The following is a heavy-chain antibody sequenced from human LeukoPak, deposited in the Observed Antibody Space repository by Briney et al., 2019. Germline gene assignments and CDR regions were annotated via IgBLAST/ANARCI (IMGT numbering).Heavy chain of an antibody. CDR1: GGSFSNYA. J-gene: IGHJ6*03. D-gene: IGHD2-8*01. V-gene: IGHV7-4-1*02. CDR3: ARGIGIGTVLMVHGNMDV. Sequence: ASVKVSCKASGGSFSNYAISWVRQAPGQGLEWMGWINTDTGNPTYAQGFTGRFVFSLDTSVSTTYLQISSLKPEDTAVYYCARGIGIGTVLMVHGNMDVWGKGTTVTVSS. CDR2: INTDTGNP.